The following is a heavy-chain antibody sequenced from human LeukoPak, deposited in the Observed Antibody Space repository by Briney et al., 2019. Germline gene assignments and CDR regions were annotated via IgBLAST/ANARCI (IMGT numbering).Heavy chain of an antibody. CDR2: ISSSSSTI. CDR1: GFTFSSYS. Sequence: PGGSLRLSCAASGFTFSSYSMNWVRQAPGKGLEWVSYISSSSSTIYYADSVKGRLTISRDNAKNSLYLQMNSLRAEDTAVYYCARDGTYYDFWSGYHTAEYFQHWGQGTLVTVSS. J-gene: IGHJ1*01. V-gene: IGHV3-48*01. CDR3: ARDGTYYDFWSGYHTAEYFQH. D-gene: IGHD3-3*01.